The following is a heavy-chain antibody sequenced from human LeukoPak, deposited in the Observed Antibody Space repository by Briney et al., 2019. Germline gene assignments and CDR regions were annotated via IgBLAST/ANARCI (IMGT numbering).Heavy chain of an antibody. CDR2: ISSSSSYI. J-gene: IGHJ3*02. Sequence: GGSLRLSCAASAFTFSSYTMNWVRQAPGKGLERVSAISSSSSYIYYSDSVKGRFTISRDNAKNSLYLQMNSLRGEDTAVYYCARHGKIVVVPATTDAFDIWGQGTMVTVSS. CDR3: ARHGKIVVVPATTDAFDI. CDR1: AFTFSSYT. D-gene: IGHD2-2*01. V-gene: IGHV3-21*01.